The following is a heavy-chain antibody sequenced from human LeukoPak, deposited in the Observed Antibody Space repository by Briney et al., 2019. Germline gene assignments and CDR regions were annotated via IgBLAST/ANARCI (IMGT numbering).Heavy chain of an antibody. CDR1: GGSISSSY. D-gene: IGHD6-13*01. J-gene: IGHJ5*02. V-gene: IGHV4-59*12. CDR3: ASQPYSTSWYEGFDP. CDR2: IHYSGNT. Sequence: PSETLSLTCTVSGGSISSSYWSWIRQPPGKGLEWLGYIHYSGNTNYNPSLKSRVTISVDTSKNQFSLKLRSVTAADTAVYYCASQPYSTSWYEGFDPWGQGTLVTVSS.